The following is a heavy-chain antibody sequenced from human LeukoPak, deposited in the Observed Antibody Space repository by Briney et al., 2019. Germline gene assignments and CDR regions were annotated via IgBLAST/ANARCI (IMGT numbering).Heavy chain of an antibody. CDR3: ARDGYCSGGSCYSTGWFDP. J-gene: IGHJ5*02. CDR2: ISSNGGST. V-gene: IGHV3-64*04. Sequence: GGSLRLSCSASGFTFSSYAMHWVRQAPGKGLEYVSAISSNGGSTYYADSVEGRFTISRDNSKNTLYLQMNSLRAEDTAVYYCARDGYCSGGSCYSTGWFDPWGQGTLVTVSS. CDR1: GFTFSSYA. D-gene: IGHD2-15*01.